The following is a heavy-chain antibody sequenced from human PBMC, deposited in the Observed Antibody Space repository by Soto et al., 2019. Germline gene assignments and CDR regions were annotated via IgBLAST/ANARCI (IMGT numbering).Heavy chain of an antibody. CDR1: GYTFTSYG. CDR2: ISAYNGNT. V-gene: IGHV1-18*01. Sequence: QVQLVQSGAEVKKPGASVKVSCKASGYTFTSYGISWVRQAPGQGLEWMGWISAYNGNTNYAQKLQGRGTMTTDTTTSTGYMELRRLRSDDTAVYYCARDAGYYGDYPRFDYWGQGTLVTVSS. CDR3: ARDAGYYGDYPRFDY. D-gene: IGHD4-17*01. J-gene: IGHJ4*02.